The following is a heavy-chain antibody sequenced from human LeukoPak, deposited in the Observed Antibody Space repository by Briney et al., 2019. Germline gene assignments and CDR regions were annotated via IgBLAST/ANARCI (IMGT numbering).Heavy chain of an antibody. V-gene: IGHV3-23*01. D-gene: IGHD4-23*01. Sequence: GGSLRLSCAASGFSFSSYAMSWVRQAPGKGLEWVSAISGSGGSTYYADSVKGRFTISRDNSKNTLYLQMNSLRAEDTAVYYCAKGHGGNEYYFDYWGQGTLVTASS. CDR3: AKGHGGNEYYFDY. J-gene: IGHJ4*02. CDR2: ISGSGGST. CDR1: GFSFSSYA.